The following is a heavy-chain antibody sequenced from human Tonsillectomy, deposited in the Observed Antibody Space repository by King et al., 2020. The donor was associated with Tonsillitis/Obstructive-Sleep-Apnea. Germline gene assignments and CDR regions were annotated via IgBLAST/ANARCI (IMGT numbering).Heavy chain of an antibody. CDR1: GGTFSSYA. V-gene: IGHV1-69*10. D-gene: IGHD3-22*01. Sequence: QLVQSGAEVKKPGSSVKVSCKASGGTFSSYAISWVRQAPGQGLEWMGGIIPILGIANYAQKFQGRVTITADKSTSTAYMELSSLRSEDTAVYYCARGEYYYDSSGYYYGSYFDYWGQGTLVTVSS. CDR2: IIPILGIA. J-gene: IGHJ4*02. CDR3: ARGEYYYDSSGYYYGSYFDY.